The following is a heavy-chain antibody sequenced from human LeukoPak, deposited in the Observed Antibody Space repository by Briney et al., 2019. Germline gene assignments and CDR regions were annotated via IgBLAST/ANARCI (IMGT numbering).Heavy chain of an antibody. CDR2: MNPNSGNT. V-gene: IGHV1-8*01. Sequence: ASVKVSCKASGYTFTSYDINWVRQATGQGLEWMGWMNPNSGNTGYAQKFQGRVTMTRNTSISTAYMELSSLRSEDTAVYYCARDRSLTTVTSNWFDPWGQGTLVTVSS. CDR1: GYTFTSYD. D-gene: IGHD4-17*01. CDR3: ARDRSLTTVTSNWFDP. J-gene: IGHJ5*02.